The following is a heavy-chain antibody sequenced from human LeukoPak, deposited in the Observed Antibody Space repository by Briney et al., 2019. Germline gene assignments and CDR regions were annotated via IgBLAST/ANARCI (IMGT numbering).Heavy chain of an antibody. CDR1: GFTFSNYA. J-gene: IGHJ6*03. CDR3: ARVGKRGYSFGPVRKNYYYYYMGV. D-gene: IGHD5-18*01. Sequence: GGSLRLSCAASGFTFSNYAMHWVRQAPGKGLEWVAVISYDGSNKYYADSVKGRFTISRDNSKNTLYLQMNSLRAEDTAVYYCARVGKRGYSFGPVRKNYYYYYMGVWGKGTTVTVSS. V-gene: IGHV3-30*04. CDR2: ISYDGSNK.